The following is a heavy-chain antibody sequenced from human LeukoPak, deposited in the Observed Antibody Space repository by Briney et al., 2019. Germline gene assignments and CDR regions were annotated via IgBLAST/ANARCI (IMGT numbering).Heavy chain of an antibody. CDR2: IKQDGSEK. J-gene: IGHJ3*02. CDR1: GFTFSSYS. CDR3: ARTVAGAFDI. D-gene: IGHD6-19*01. Sequence: GGSLRLSCAASGFTFSSYSMNWVRQAPGKGLEWVANIKQDGSEKYYVDSVKGRFTISRDNGKNSLYLQMNSLRAEDTAVYYCARTVAGAFDIWGQGTMVTVSS. V-gene: IGHV3-7*01.